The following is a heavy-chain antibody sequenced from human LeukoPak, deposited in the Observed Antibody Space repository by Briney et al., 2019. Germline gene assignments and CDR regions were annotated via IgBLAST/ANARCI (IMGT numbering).Heavy chain of an antibody. CDR2: ISNSGSTM. J-gene: IGHJ4*02. V-gene: IGHV3-11*01. Sequence: PGGPLRLSCAASGFTFSDYYMFWIRQAPGKGLEWISYISNSGSTMYYADSVKGRFTIPRDNGKNSLYLQMNSLRAEDTAVYYCARDALGSYDYWGQGTLVTVSS. CDR1: GFTFSDYY. CDR3: ARDALGSYDY. D-gene: IGHD3-10*01.